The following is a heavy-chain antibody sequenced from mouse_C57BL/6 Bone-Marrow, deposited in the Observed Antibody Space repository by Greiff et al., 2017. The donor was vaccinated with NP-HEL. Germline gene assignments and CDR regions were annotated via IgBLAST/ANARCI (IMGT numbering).Heavy chain of an antibody. CDR2: IDPSDSYT. V-gene: IGHV1-69*01. D-gene: IGHD1-1*01. Sequence: QVQLQQPGAELVMPGASVKLSCKASGYTFTSYWMHWVKQRPGQGLEWIGEIDPSDSYTNYNQKFKGKSTLTVDKSSSTAYMQLSSLTSEDSAVYYCARRTVVAKGGWYFDVWGTGTTVTVSS. CDR3: ARRTVVAKGGWYFDV. J-gene: IGHJ1*03. CDR1: GYTFTSYW.